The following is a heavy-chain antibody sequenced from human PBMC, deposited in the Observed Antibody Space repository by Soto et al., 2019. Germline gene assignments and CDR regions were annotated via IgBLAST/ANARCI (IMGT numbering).Heavy chain of an antibody. CDR2: ISYDGSNK. CDR3: ATPYDFWSGYYSDEYYYGMDV. D-gene: IGHD3-3*01. Sequence: GSLRLSCAASGFTFSSYGMHWVRQAPGKGLEWVAVISYDGSNKYYADSVKGRFTISRDNSKNTLYLQMNSLRAEDTAVYYCATPYDFWSGYYSDEYYYGMDVWGQGTTVTVSS. CDR1: GFTFSSYG. J-gene: IGHJ6*02. V-gene: IGHV3-30*03.